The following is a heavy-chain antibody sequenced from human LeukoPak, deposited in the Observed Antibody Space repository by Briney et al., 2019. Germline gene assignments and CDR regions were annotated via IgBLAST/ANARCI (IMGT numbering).Heavy chain of an antibody. CDR2: IPYDESDK. V-gene: IGHV3-30*02. CDR1: GFTFGGYG. D-gene: IGHD3-10*01. Sequence: GGSLRLSCSASGFTFGGYGMHWVRQGTGKGPEWVAFIPYDESDKYYADSVKGPFTISRDNSKNTLYLQMNSLRPEDTAVYYCAKDGFGELFNWGQGTLVTVSS. J-gene: IGHJ4*02. CDR3: AKDGFGELFN.